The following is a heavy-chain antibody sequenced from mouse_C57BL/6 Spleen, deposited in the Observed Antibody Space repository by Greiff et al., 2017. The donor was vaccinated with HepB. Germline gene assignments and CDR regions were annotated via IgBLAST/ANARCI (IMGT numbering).Heavy chain of an antibody. D-gene: IGHD1-1*01. CDR1: GFTFSSYA. V-gene: IGHV5-4*01. CDR3: ARGSSPFAY. CDR2: ISDGGSYT. Sequence: EVQVVESGGGLVKPGGSLKLSCAASGFTFSSYAMSWVRQTPEKRLEWVATISDGGSYTYYPDNVKGRFTISRDNAKNNLYLQMSHLKSEDTAMYYCARGSSPFAYWGQGTLVTVSA. J-gene: IGHJ3*01.